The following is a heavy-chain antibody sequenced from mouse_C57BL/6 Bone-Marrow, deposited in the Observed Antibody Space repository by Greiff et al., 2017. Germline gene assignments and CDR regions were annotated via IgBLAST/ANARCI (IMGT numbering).Heavy chain of an antibody. J-gene: IGHJ1*03. CDR2: ISSGGSYT. CDR3: ARDYCSSVWYFDV. Sequence: EVHLVESGGDLVKPGGSLKLSCAASGFTFSSYGMSWVRQTPDKRLEWVATISSGGSYTYYPDSVKGRFTISRDNAKNTLYLQMSSLKSEDTAMYCGARDYCSSVWYFDVWGTGTTVTVSS. D-gene: IGHD1-1*01. CDR1: GFTFSSYG. V-gene: IGHV5-6*01.